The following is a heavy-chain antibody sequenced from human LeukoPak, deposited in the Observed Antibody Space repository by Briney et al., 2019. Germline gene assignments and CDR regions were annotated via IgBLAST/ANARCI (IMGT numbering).Heavy chain of an antibody. J-gene: IGHJ4*02. D-gene: IGHD5-24*01. V-gene: IGHV3-7*05. CDR3: ARHVDPIDY. CDR1: GFTFTIYW. CDR2: IKQDVSEK. Sequence: PGGSLRLSCAPSGFTFTIYWMSWVRQAPGEGLEWVANIKQDVSEKYYVDSVKGRFTISRDNAKNSLYLQMNSLRAEDTAVYYCARHVDPIDYWGQGTLVTVSS.